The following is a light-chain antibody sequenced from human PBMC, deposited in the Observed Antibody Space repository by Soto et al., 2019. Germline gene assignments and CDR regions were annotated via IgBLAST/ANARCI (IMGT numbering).Light chain of an antibody. V-gene: IGKV3-11*01. J-gene: IGKJ5*01. CDR2: GAS. Sequence: EIVLTQSPATLSLSPGERATLSCRASQSVSRDLAWYQQIPGQAPRLLIYGASNRATGIPARFSGSGSGTDFTLTISSLEPEDFAIYFCQQRSNWPPAITFGQGTRLEIK. CDR3: QQRSNWPPAIT. CDR1: QSVSRD.